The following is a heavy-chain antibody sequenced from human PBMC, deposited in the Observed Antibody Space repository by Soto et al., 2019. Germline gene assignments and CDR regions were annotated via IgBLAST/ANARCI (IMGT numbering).Heavy chain of an antibody. Sequence: QVQLQESGPGLVKPSETLSLTCTVSGGSISSYYWSWIRQPPGKGLEWIGYIYYSGSTNYNPSLKGHATVSVDTSKNPFPRRRGCVTASEPAVYYGGGGGGEVNGYYAYFDYWGQGTLVTVSS. CDR3: GGGGGEVNGYYAYFDY. CDR2: IYYSGST. D-gene: IGHD3-22*01. V-gene: IGHV4-59*01. J-gene: IGHJ4*02. CDR1: GGSISSYY.